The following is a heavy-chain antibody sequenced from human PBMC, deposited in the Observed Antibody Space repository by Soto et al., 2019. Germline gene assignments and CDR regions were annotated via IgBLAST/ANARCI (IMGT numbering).Heavy chain of an antibody. D-gene: IGHD3-3*02. V-gene: IGHV3-30*18. CDR1: GFSFSSYG. J-gene: IGHJ6*02. CDR2: ISYDGSEK. CDR3: AKDFTYRLLAKSGTEYYYYGMDV. Sequence: GGSLRLSCGASGFSFSSYGMHWVRQGPGKGLEWVAVISYDGSEKYYADSVKGRFTISRDNAKNKLYLQMNSLRAEDTAVYYCAKDFTYRLLAKSGTEYYYYGMDVWGQGTTVTVSS.